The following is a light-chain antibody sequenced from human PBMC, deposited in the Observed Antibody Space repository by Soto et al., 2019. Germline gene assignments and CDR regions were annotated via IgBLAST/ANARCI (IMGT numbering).Light chain of an antibody. CDR3: QQYDSWPPLFT. CDR2: GTS. J-gene: IGKJ3*01. CDR1: QSVSSN. Sequence: EIIMTQSPPTLSVSPGERATLSCRASQSVSSNLAWYRQRPGQAPRLLIYGTSTRATGIPDRFSGSGSGTEFTLTISSLQSEDFAVYYCQQYDSWPPLFTFGPGTKVDLK. V-gene: IGKV3-15*01.